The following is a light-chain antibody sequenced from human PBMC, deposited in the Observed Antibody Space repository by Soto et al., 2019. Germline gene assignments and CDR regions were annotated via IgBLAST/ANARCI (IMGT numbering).Light chain of an antibody. CDR1: QSISNW. CDR3: QQYMSYS. V-gene: IGKV1-5*01. CDR2: HAS. J-gene: IGKJ1*01. Sequence: DIQMTQSPSTLPASVGDRVTITCRASQSISNWLACYHQKPWTAPKLLIYHASTLESGVPSRFSGSGSGKEFTLTISSLQPDDFATYYCQQYMSYSFGQGTKVDIK.